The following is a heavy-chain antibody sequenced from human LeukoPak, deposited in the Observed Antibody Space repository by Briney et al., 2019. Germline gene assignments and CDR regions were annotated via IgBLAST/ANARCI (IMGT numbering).Heavy chain of an antibody. V-gene: IGHV1-58*02. CDR3: ATLSYCSGASCEGYFDY. D-gene: IGHD2-15*01. CDR1: GFTFTSSA. Sequence: ASVKVSCKASGFTFTSSAMQWVRQARGQRLEWIGWIVVGSGNTNYAQKFQERVAITRDMSTGTAYMELSSLRSEDTAVYYCATLSYCSGASCEGYFDYWGQGTLVTVSS. CDR2: IVVGSGNT. J-gene: IGHJ4*02.